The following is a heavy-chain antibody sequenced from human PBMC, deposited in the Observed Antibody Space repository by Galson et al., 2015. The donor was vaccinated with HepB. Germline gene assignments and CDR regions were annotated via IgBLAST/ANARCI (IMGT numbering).Heavy chain of an antibody. V-gene: IGHV3-23*01. J-gene: IGHJ6*02. CDR1: GFIFSSYA. CDR2: ISGSGGST. D-gene: IGHD3-22*01. CDR3: AKLGGDYDSSGYYYGYYYYGMDV. Sequence: SLRLSCAASGFIFSSYAMSWVRQAPGKGLEWVSGISGSGGSTYYADSVKGRFTISRDNSKNTLYLQMNSLRAEDTAVYYCAKLGGDYDSSGYYYGYYYYGMDVWGQGTTVTVSS.